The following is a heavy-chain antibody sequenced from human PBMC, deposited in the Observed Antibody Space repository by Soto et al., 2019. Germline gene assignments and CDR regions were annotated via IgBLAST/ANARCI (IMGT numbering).Heavy chain of an antibody. V-gene: IGHV3-13*01. CDR3: ARAVVAATRGAFDI. CDR1: GFTFSTYD. J-gene: IGHJ3*02. D-gene: IGHD2-15*01. CDR2: IGTAGDT. Sequence: HPGGSLRLSCAASGFTFSTYDMHWVRQASGKGLEWVSAIGTAGDTYYPGSVKGRFTISRENAKNSLYLQMNSLRAGDTVVYYCARAVVAATRGAFDIWGQGTMVTVSS.